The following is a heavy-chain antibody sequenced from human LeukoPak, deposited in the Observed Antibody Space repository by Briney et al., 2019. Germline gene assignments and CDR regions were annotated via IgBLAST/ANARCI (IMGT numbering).Heavy chain of an antibody. Sequence: ASVKVSCKVSGYTLTELSMHWVRQAPGEGLEWMGGFDPEDGETIYAQKFQGRVTMTEDTSTDTAYMELSSLRSEDTAVYYCATAIAVAAHFDYWGQGTLVTVSS. V-gene: IGHV1-24*01. CDR3: ATAIAVAAHFDY. D-gene: IGHD6-19*01. CDR1: GYTLTELS. CDR2: FDPEDGET. J-gene: IGHJ4*02.